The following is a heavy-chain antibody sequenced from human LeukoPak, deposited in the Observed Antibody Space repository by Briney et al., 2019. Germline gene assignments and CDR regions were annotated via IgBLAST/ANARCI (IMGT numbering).Heavy chain of an antibody. D-gene: IGHD2-15*01. J-gene: IGHJ4*02. V-gene: IGHV3-23*01. CDR3: AREYCSGGSCYMRENYFDY. CDR1: GFTFSSYA. CDR2: ISGSGGST. Sequence: GGSLRLSCAASGFTFSSYAMSWVRQAPGKGLEWVSAISGSGGSTYYADSVKGRFTISRDNAKNSLYLQMNSLRAEDTAVYYCAREYCSGGSCYMRENYFDYWGQGTLVTVSS.